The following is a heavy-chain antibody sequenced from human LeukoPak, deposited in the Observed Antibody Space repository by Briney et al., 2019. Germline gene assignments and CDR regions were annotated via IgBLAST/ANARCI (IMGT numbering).Heavy chain of an antibody. V-gene: IGHV3-9*01. Sequence: GRSLRLSCAPSGFTFDDYAMQWARQAPGEGLVGVSGISWSSGSIGYADSVKGRFTISRDNAKNSLYLQMNSLRAEDTALYYCAKDMITFGGVSGHYGMDVWGQGTTVTVSS. CDR1: GFTFDDYA. CDR3: AKDMITFGGVSGHYGMDV. CDR2: ISWSSGSI. D-gene: IGHD3-16*01. J-gene: IGHJ6*02.